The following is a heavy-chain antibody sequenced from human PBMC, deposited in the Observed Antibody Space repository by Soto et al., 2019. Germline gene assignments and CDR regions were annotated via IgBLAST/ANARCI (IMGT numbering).Heavy chain of an antibody. CDR2: IFDSGST. V-gene: IGHV4-30-4*01. Sequence: SETLSLTCTVSGGSITSGDYFWSWIRQSPGKGLEWIGYIFDSGSTYYTPSLKSRSTISVDTSNNQFSLKLSSVTAADTAVYYCARGPTTGQFDPWGQGTLVTVSS. CDR3: ARGPTTGQFDP. CDR1: GGSITSGDYF. D-gene: IGHD1-26*01. J-gene: IGHJ5*02.